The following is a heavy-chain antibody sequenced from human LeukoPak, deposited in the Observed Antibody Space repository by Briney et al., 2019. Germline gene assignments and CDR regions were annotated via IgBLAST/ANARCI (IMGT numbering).Heavy chain of an antibody. CDR3: AKDPLWSGYFPEFDY. V-gene: IGHV3-23*01. CDR2: ISGSGGST. Sequence: GGSLRLSCAASGFTFSSYAMSWVRQAPGKGLEWVSAISGSGGSTYYADSVKGRFTISRDNSKNTLYLQMNSQRAEDTAVYYCAKDPLWSGYFPEFDYWGQGTLVTVSS. J-gene: IGHJ4*02. CDR1: GFTFSSYA. D-gene: IGHD3-3*01.